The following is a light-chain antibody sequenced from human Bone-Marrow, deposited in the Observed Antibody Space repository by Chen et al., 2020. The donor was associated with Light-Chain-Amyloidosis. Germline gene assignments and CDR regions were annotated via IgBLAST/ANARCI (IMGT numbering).Light chain of an antibody. CDR1: SGDVGGYKY. J-gene: IGLJ2*01. CDR3: CSYAGRNNEVV. CDR2: QVD. Sequence: QSALTQPPSASGSPGQSVTISCTGTSGDVGGYKYVSWYQQYPGKAPTLIIFQVDKRPSGVHDRYSGSRSGNTASLTVSGLQAEEEADYCCCSYAGRNNEVVFGGGTKLTVL. V-gene: IGLV2-8*01.